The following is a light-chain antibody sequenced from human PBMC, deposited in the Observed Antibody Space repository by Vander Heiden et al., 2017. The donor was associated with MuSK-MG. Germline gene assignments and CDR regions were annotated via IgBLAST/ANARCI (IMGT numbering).Light chain of an antibody. Sequence: DIQMTPSPSPLSASVGDRVTITCRASQSISSWLAWYQQKPGKAPKLLIYDASSLESGVPSRFSGSGSGTEFTLTISSLQPDDFATYYCQQNNSYPSTFGRGTKVEIK. CDR2: DAS. V-gene: IGKV1-5*01. CDR1: QSISSW. CDR3: QQNNSYPST. J-gene: IGKJ3*01.